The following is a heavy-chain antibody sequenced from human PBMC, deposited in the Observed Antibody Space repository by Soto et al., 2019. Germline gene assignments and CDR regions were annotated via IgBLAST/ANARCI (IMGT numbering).Heavy chain of an antibody. D-gene: IGHD2-15*01. CDR3: AREEPQDCSGGSCYRDLGY. V-gene: IGHV6-1*01. Sequence: SQTLSLTCAISGDSVSSNSAAWNWIRQSPSRGLEWLGRTYYRSKWYNDYAVSVKSRITINPDTSKNQFSLQLNSVTPEDTAVYYCAREEPQDCSGGSCYRDLGYWGQGTLVTVSS. CDR2: TYYRSKWYN. CDR1: GDSVSSNSAA. J-gene: IGHJ4*02.